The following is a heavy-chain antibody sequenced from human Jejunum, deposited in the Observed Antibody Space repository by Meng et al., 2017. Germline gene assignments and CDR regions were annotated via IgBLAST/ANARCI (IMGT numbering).Heavy chain of an antibody. CDR3: ARGNEYSNYGADF. V-gene: IGHV4-34*01. D-gene: IGHD4-11*01. CDR1: GGSICDYY. CDR2: INDSGST. J-gene: IGHJ4*02. Sequence: QVKLQQWGAGLLKPSETLSLTCAVYGGSICDYYWTWIRQPPGKGLEWIGEINDSGSTNYNPSLKSRVTISVGTSKSQFYLRVSSVTAADTAVYYCARGNEYSNYGADFWGQGTLVTVSS.